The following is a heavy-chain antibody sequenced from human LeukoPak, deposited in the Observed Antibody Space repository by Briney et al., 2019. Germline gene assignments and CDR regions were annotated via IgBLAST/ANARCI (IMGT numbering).Heavy chain of an antibody. CDR2: IKRDGSEK. V-gene: IGHV3-7*01. J-gene: IGHJ4*02. D-gene: IGHD5-12*01. CDR1: GLTFSNNW. Sequence: GGSLRLSWEASGLTFSNNWMCWFGQAPGKGWGWVDNIKRDGSEKNYVDSVKGRFTISRDNAKNSLYLQINSLRVEDTAVYYCARDSGYGGDYWGQGTPVTVSS. CDR3: ARDSGYGGDY.